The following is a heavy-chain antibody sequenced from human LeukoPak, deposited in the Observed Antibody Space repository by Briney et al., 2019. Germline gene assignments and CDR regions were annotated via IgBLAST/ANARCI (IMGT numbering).Heavy chain of an antibody. CDR2: INPSGGST. D-gene: IGHD3-22*01. J-gene: IGHJ4*02. V-gene: IGHV1-46*01. CDR1: GYTFTSYY. Sequence: ASVKVSCKASGYTFTSYYMHWVRQAPGQGLEWMGIINPSGGSTSYAQKFQGRVTMTRDTSTSTVYMELSSLRSEATAVYYCARDLGYYYDSSGYAAGSFDYWGQGTLVTVSS. CDR3: ARDLGYYYDSSGYAAGSFDY.